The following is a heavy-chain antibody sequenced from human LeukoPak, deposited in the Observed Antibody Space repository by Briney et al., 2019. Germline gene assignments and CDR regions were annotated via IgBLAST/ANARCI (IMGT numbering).Heavy chain of an antibody. CDR2: IYTTGST. CDR3: ARGVRYCSSTNCYTSFDY. Sequence: SETLSLTCTVSGGSITSYYWSWIRQPAGKGLEWIGRIYTTGSTNYNPSLKNRVTMSIDTSKNQFSLKLTSVTAADTAVYYCARGVRYCSSTNCYTSFDYWGQGTLVTVSS. V-gene: IGHV4-4*07. J-gene: IGHJ4*02. CDR1: GGSITSYY. D-gene: IGHD2-2*02.